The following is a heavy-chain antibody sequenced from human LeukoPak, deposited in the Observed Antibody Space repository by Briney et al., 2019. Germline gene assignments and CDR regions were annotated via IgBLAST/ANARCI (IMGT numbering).Heavy chain of an antibody. Sequence: SQTLSLTCAISGDSVSSNSAAWNWIRQSPSRGLEWLGRTYYRSKWYNDYAVSVKSRITINPDTSKNQFSLQLNSVTPEDTAVYYCARVPSYLSSGSYSDYYYYGMDVWGQGTTVTVSS. J-gene: IGHJ6*02. CDR2: TYYRSKWYN. CDR1: GDSVSSNSAA. CDR3: ARVPSYLSSGSYSDYYYYGMDV. V-gene: IGHV6-1*01. D-gene: IGHD1-26*01.